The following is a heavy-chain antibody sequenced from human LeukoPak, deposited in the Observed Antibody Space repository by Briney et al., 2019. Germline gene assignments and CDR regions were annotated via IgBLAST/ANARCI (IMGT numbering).Heavy chain of an antibody. Sequence: GGSLRLSCAASGFTFSSYSMNWVRQAPGKGLEWVSCISSSRSYIYYADSVKGRFTISRDNAKNTLYLQMNSLRAEDTAVYYCARDRGAPDVFNIWGQGTMVTVSS. D-gene: IGHD3-16*01. CDR2: ISSSRSYI. CDR1: GFTFSSYS. CDR3: ARDRGAPDVFNI. V-gene: IGHV3-21*01. J-gene: IGHJ3*02.